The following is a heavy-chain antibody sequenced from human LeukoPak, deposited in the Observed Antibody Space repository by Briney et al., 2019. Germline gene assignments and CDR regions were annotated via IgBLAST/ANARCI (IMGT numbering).Heavy chain of an antibody. CDR3: ARAPVYSGSYDWFDP. D-gene: IGHD1-26*01. V-gene: IGHV3-9*01. CDR1: QFTFDDYG. Sequence: PGGSLRLSCAASQFTFDDYGMHWVRQAPGKGLEWVSTITWNSGNIGYADSVKGRFTISRDNSKNTLYLQMNSLRAEDTAVYYCARAPVYSGSYDWFDPWGQGTLVTVSS. CDR2: ITWNSGNI. J-gene: IGHJ5*02.